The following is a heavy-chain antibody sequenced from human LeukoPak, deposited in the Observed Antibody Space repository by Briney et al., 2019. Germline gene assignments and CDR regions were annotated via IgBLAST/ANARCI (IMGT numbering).Heavy chain of an antibody. D-gene: IGHD2-21*02. CDR1: GYTFTSYD. J-gene: IGHJ4*02. V-gene: IGHV1-18*01. CDR3: ARGGGMFGGDCCRMEDY. Sequence: ASVKVSCKASGYTFTSYDINWVRQATGQGLEWMGWMNPNSGNTNYAQKLQGRVTMTTDTSTSTAYMELRSLRSDDTAVYYCARGGGMFGGDCCRMEDYWGQGTLVTVSS. CDR2: MNPNSGNT.